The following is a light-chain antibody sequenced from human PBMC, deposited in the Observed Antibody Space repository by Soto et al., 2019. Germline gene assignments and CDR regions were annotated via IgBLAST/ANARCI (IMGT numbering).Light chain of an antibody. Sequence: DIQVTQSPSSLSASVGDRVTITCRASQSISSYLNWYQQKPGKAPKLLIYAASSLQSGVPSRFSGSGSGTDFTLTISSLQPEDFATYYCLQDYNYPITFGQGTRLEI. CDR2: AAS. V-gene: IGKV1-39*01. J-gene: IGKJ5*01. CDR3: LQDYNYPIT. CDR1: QSISSY.